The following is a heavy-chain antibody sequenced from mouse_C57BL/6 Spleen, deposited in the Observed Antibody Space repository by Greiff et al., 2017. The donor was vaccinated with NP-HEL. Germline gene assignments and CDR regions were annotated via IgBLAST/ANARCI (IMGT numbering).Heavy chain of an antibody. CDR2: IDPSDSET. CDR3: ARTDTTVVAHYYAMDY. Sequence: QVQLQQPGAELVRPGSSVKLSCKASGYTFTSYWMHWVKQRPIQGLEWIGNIDPSDSETHYNQKFKDKATLTVDKSSSTAYMQLSSLTSEDSAVYYCARTDTTVVAHYYAMDYWGQGTSVTVSA. D-gene: IGHD1-1*01. V-gene: IGHV1-52*01. CDR1: GYTFTSYW. J-gene: IGHJ4*01.